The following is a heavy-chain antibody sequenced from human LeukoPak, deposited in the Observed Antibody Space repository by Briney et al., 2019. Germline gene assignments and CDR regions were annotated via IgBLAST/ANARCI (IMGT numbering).Heavy chain of an antibody. V-gene: IGHV4-38-2*02. Sequence: PSETLSLTCIVSNDPISSDYFWAWIRQAPGKGLDYLGSVSHSGDTFYNPSLKTRVSISVDTSKNLFSLKLTSVTAADTAIYYCAREREYYYMDVWGKGTTVSVSS. J-gene: IGHJ6*03. CDR3: AREREYYYMDV. CDR1: NDPISSDYF. CDR2: VSHSGDT.